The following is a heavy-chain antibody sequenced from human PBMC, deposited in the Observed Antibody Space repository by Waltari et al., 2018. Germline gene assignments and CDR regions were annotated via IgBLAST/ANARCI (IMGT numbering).Heavy chain of an antibody. CDR1: GGTFSSYA. V-gene: IGHV1-69*12. Sequence: QVQLVQSGAEVKKPGSSVKVSCKASGGTFSSYAISWVRQAPGQGLEWMGGIIPIFGTANYAQNVQGRFTITADESTSTAYMELSSLRSEDTAVYYCARDRRGWQLVAQRDPLSWFDPWGQGTLVTVSS. D-gene: IGHD6-6*01. CDR3: ARDRRGWQLVAQRDPLSWFDP. J-gene: IGHJ5*02. CDR2: IIPIFGTA.